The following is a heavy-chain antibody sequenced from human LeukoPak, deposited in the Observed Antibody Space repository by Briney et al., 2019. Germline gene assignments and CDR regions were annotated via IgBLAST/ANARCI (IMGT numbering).Heavy chain of an antibody. V-gene: IGHV1-69*04. D-gene: IGHD6-13*01. Sequence: SVKVSCKASGGTFSSYAISWVRQAPGQGLEWMGRIIPILGIANYAQKFQGRVTITADKSTSTAYMELSSLRSEDTAVYYCARDGYDDAFDIWGQGTMVTVSS. CDR1: GGTFSSYA. J-gene: IGHJ3*02. CDR3: ARDGYDDAFDI. CDR2: IIPILGIA.